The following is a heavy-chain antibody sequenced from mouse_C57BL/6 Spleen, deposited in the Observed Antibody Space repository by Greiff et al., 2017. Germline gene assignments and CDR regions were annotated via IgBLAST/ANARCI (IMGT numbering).Heavy chain of an antibody. J-gene: IGHJ2*01. V-gene: IGHV1-55*01. CDR3: ARGVDGCDVVGFGD. CDR1: GYTFTSYW. D-gene: IGHD2-2*01. Sequence: QVQLQQSGAELVKPGASVKMSCKASGYTFTSYWITWVKQRPGQGLEWIGDIYPGSGSTNYNEKFKSKATLTVDTSSSTAYMQLSSLTSEDSAVYYCARGVDGCDVVGFGDWGQGTTLTVSS. CDR2: IYPGSGST.